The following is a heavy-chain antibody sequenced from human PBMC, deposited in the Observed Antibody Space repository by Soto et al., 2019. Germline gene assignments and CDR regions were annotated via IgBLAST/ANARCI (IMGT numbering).Heavy chain of an antibody. J-gene: IGHJ5*02. V-gene: IGHV4-59*01. CDR2: ISRGGSS. CDR1: GGSIFSDD. Sequence: SEDLSLTCTVSGGSIFSDDWTWIRQPPGKGLEWIGYISRGGSSRYAPSLKGRVTFSTDTSKNQVSLKLTYVTVADTAVYYCARGYWFDPWGPGTLVT. CDR3: ARGYWFDP.